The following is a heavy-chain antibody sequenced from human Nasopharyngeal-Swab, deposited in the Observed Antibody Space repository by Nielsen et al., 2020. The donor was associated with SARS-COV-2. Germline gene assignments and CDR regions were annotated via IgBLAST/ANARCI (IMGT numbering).Heavy chain of an antibody. CDR3: AKDPWGAVYYYFED. Sequence: GGSLRLSCAASGFSFSNCAMSWVRQAPGKGLEWVSIISSAGISTYYADSVKGRFTVSRDNSKNTLYLQLNSLRAEDTAVYYCAKDPWGAVYYYFEDRGHGTLVTVSS. D-gene: IGHD3-16*01. J-gene: IGHJ4*01. V-gene: IGHV3-23*01. CDR2: ISSAGIST. CDR1: GFSFSNCA.